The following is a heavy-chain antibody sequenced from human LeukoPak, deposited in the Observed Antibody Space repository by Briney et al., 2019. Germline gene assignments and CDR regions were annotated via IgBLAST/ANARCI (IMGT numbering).Heavy chain of an antibody. J-gene: IGHJ4*02. CDR1: GFTFGNYG. Sequence: GGSLRLSCAASGFTFGNYGMHWVRQAPGKGLEWVTFIRYDGSNKYYVDSVKGRFTISRDISKNTLCLQMDSLRPEDTAMYYCAKGIRAVGATNFDYWGQGTLVTVSS. CDR2: IRYDGSNK. CDR3: AKGIRAVGATNFDY. D-gene: IGHD1-26*01. V-gene: IGHV3-30*02.